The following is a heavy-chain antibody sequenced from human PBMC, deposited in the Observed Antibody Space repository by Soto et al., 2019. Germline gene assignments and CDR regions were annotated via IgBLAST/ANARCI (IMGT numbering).Heavy chain of an antibody. J-gene: IGHJ4*02. V-gene: IGHV1-69*13. CDR2: IIPIFGTA. D-gene: IGHD1-1*01. CDR3: ARGRPGWVERPYYFDY. Sequence: GASVKVSCKASGGTFSSYAISWVRQAPGQGLEWMGGIIPIFGTANYAQKFQGRVTITADESTSTAYMELSSLRSEDTAVYYCARGRPGWVERPYYFDYWGQGTLVTVSS. CDR1: GGTFSSYA.